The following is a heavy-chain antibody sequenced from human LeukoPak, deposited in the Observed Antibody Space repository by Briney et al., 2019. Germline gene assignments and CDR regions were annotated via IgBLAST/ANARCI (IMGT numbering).Heavy chain of an antibody. CDR1: GGSISSSSYY. Sequence: NTSETLSLTCTVSGGSISSSSYYWGWIRQPPGKGLEWIGSIYYSGSTYYNPSLKSRVTISVDTSKNQFSLKLSSVTAADTAVYYCGRQVSWSIFGGNWFDPWGQGTLVTVSS. V-gene: IGHV4-39*01. CDR2: IYYSGST. CDR3: GRQVSWSIFGGNWFDP. J-gene: IGHJ5*02. D-gene: IGHD3-3*01.